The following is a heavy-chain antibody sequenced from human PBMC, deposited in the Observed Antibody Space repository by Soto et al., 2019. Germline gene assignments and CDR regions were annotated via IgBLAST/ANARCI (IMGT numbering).Heavy chain of an antibody. V-gene: IGHV3-15*07. J-gene: IGHJ4*02. CDR2: IKSKTDGGTT. CDR3: TTGPEGSGFQTGSRLDY. CDR1: GFTFSNAW. D-gene: IGHD3-22*01. Sequence: GGSLRLSCAASGFTFSNAWMNWVRQAPGKGLEWVGRIKSKTDGGTTDYAAPVKGRFTISRDDSKNTLYLQMNSLKTEDTAVYYCTTGPEGSGFQTGSRLDYWGQGTLVTVSS.